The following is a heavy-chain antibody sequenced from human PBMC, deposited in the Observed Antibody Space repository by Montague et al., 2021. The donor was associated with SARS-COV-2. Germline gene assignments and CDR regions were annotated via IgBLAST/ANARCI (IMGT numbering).Heavy chain of an antibody. Sequence: SETLSLTCAVYSGSLSGYYWSWIRQAPGKGLEWIGEINYSGDTYYNPSLTSRVTISMDTSESQFSLKMTSVTAADTAVYFCVRMGAAHRLNNWFDPWGQGALVTVSS. CDR1: SGSLSGYY. V-gene: IGHV4-34*01. D-gene: IGHD1-26*01. CDR2: INYSGDT. J-gene: IGHJ5*02. CDR3: VRMGAAHRLNNWFDP.